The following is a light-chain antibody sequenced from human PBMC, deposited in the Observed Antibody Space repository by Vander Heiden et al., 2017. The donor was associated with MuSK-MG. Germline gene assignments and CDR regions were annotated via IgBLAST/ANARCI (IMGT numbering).Light chain of an antibody. J-gene: IGKJ1*01. CDR3: QQYSNTPRT. CDR2: AAF. Sequence: VLTQFPDSLSLFPGERATLPCRASQSVTRNYLAWYQQKPGQAPRLLIYAAFTRATGIPDRFSGSGSGTDFTLTISRLEPEDSAVYYCQQYSNTPRTFGRGTKVEIK. V-gene: IGKV3-20*01. CDR1: QSVTRNY.